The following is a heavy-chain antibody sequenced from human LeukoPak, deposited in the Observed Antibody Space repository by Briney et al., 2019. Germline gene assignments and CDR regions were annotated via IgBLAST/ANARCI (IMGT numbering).Heavy chain of an antibody. J-gene: IGHJ4*02. V-gene: IGHV3-66*01. Sequence: GGSLRLSCAASGFTVSSNYMSWVRQAPGKGLEWVSVIYSGGSTYYADSVKGRFTVSRDSAKNTLYLQMNTLRAEDTAVYYCATGIAAALYWGQGTLATVSS. CDR3: ATGIAAALY. D-gene: IGHD6-13*01. CDR1: GFTVSSNY. CDR2: IYSGGST.